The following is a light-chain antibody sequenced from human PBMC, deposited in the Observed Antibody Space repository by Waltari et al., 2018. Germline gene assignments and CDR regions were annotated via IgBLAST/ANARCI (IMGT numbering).Light chain of an antibody. V-gene: IGLV2-8*01. Sequence: QSVTISCTGTSSDVGGYNYVTWYQQHPDKAPKVMIYEVNKRPSGVPDRFSGYKSGNTASLTVSGLQAEDEADYYCSSYAGRSSWVFGSGTKLTVL. CDR1: SSDVGGYNY. J-gene: IGLJ1*01. CDR3: SSYAGRSSWV. CDR2: EVN.